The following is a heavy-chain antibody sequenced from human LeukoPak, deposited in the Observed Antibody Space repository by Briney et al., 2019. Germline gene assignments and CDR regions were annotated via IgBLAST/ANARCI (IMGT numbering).Heavy chain of an antibody. Sequence: GGSLRLSCVASGLTFSSYWMHWVRQAPGKGLECVANIKEDGSERYYVDSVKGRFTISRDNSKNTLYLQMNSLRAEDTAVYYCAKGSGSLFGFDYWGQGTLVTVSS. V-gene: IGHV3-7*03. CDR2: IKEDGSER. J-gene: IGHJ4*02. CDR3: AKGSGSLFGFDY. D-gene: IGHD3-10*01. CDR1: GLTFSSYW.